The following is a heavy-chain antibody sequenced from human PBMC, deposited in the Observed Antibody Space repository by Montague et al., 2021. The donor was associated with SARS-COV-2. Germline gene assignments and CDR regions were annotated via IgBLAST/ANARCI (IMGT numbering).Heavy chain of an antibody. D-gene: IGHD2/OR15-2a*01. CDR2: INYRGT. CDR1: GFTFSNYA. CDR3: TRGLYAAYH. J-gene: IGHJ4*02. V-gene: IGHV3-23*01. Sequence: SLRLSCAASGFTFSNYAMNWVRQAPGKGLEWDSSINYRGTYYAYSVRGRFTISRDNSKNTLYLQMHSLRAEDTAVYYCTRGLYAAYHWGQGTLVTVSS.